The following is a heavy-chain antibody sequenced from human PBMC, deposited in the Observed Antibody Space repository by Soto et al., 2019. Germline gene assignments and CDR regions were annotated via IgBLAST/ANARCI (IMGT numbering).Heavy chain of an antibody. D-gene: IGHD3-3*01. Sequence: GGSLRLSCAASGFTFSSYAMSWVRQAPGKGLEWVSAISGSGGSTYYADSVKGRFTISRDNSKNTLYLQMNSLRAEDTAVYYCAARPRITIFGVGSGSDYWGQGTLVTVSS. CDR3: AARPRITIFGVGSGSDY. J-gene: IGHJ4*02. CDR2: ISGSGGST. V-gene: IGHV3-23*01. CDR1: GFTFSSYA.